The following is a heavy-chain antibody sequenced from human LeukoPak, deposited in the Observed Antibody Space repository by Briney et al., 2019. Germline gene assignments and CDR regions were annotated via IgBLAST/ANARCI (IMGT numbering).Heavy chain of an antibody. CDR2: IIPIFGTA. CDR1: GGTFSSYA. CDR3: ARTYYYDSSGYLTTSYYFDY. D-gene: IGHD3-22*01. J-gene: IGHJ4*02. Sequence: GASVKVSCKASGGTFSSYAISWVRQAPGQGLEWMGGIIPIFGTANYAQKFQGRVTITTDESTSTAYMELSSLRSEDTAVYYCARTYYYDSSGYLTTSYYFDYWGQGTLVTVSS. V-gene: IGHV1-69*05.